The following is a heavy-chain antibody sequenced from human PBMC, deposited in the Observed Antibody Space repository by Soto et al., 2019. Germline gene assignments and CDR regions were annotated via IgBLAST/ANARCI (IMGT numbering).Heavy chain of an antibody. CDR3: ALRKTGSYFDY. CDR1: GFTLSSYA. J-gene: IGHJ4*02. V-gene: IGHV3-23*01. D-gene: IGHD1-26*01. CDR2: IGASGAGT. Sequence: HGGALRLSCTASGFTLSSYAMSWVRQAPGKGLEWVSAIGASGAGTYYAEYVKGRFTISRDNSKNTLYLQMNSLRAEDTAVYYCALRKTGSYFDYWGQGTLVTVSS.